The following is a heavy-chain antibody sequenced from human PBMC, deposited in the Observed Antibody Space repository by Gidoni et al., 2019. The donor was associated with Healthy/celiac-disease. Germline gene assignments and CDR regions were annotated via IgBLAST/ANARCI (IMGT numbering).Heavy chain of an antibody. D-gene: IGHD3-10*01. CDR1: GFTFSSYG. CDR3: ARAAMVRGVIMGYYFDY. J-gene: IGHJ4*02. CDR2: IWYDGSNK. Sequence: CAASGFTFSSYGMHWVRQAPGKGLEWVAVIWYDGSNKYYADSVKGRFTISRDNSKNTLYLQMNSLRAEDTAVYYCARAAMVRGVIMGYYFDYWGQGTLVTVSS. V-gene: IGHV3-33*01.